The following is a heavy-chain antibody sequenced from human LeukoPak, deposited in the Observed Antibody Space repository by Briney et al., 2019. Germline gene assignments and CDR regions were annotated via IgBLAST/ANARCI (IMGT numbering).Heavy chain of an antibody. V-gene: IGHV1-2*02. CDR3: AREYVDTAMVPTFDY. J-gene: IGHJ4*02. CDR1: GYTFTGYY. D-gene: IGHD5-18*01. Sequence: GASVKVSCKASGYTFTGYYMHWVRQAPGQGLEWMVWINPNSGGTNYAQKFQGRVTMTRDTSISTAYMELSRLRSDDTAVYYCAREYVDTAMVPTFDYWGQGTLVTVSS. CDR2: INPNSGGT.